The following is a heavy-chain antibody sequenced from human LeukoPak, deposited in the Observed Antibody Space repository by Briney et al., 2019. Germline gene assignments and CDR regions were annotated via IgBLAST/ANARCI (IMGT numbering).Heavy chain of an antibody. V-gene: IGHV4-31*03. CDR3: ARAYPPNYYYYGVDV. Sequence: SETLSLTCNVSGGSISSGGYYWSWIRQHPGKGLEWIGYIYYSGSTYYNPSLKSRVTISVDTSKNQFSLKLSSVTAADTAVYFCARAYPPNYYYYGVDVWGQGTTVTVSS. J-gene: IGHJ6*02. CDR2: IYYSGST. D-gene: IGHD2-21*01. CDR1: GGSISSGGYY.